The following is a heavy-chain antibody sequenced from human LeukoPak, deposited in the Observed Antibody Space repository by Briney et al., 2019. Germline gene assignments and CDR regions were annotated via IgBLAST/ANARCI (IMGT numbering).Heavy chain of an antibody. D-gene: IGHD3-9*01. CDR1: GGSFSGCY. V-gene: IGHV4-34*01. J-gene: IGHJ6*02. CDR3: ARGRYYDILTGYYKQAYYYYYGMDV. Sequence: PSETLSLTCAVYGGSFSGCYWSWIRQPPGKGLEWIGEINHSGSTNYNPSLKSRVTISVDTSKNQFSLKLSSVTAADTAVYYCARGRYYDILTGYYKQAYYYYYGMDVWGQGTTVTVSS. CDR2: INHSGST.